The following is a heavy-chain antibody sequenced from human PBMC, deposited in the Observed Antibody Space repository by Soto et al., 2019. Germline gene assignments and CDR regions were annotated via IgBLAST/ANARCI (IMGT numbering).Heavy chain of an antibody. CDR1: GGSISSSSYS. D-gene: IGHD2-2*01. J-gene: IGHJ6*02. V-gene: IGHV4-39*01. CDR2: IYYSGST. Sequence: QLQLQESGPRLVQPSETLSLTCSVSGGSISSSSYSWGWIRQPPGKGLEWIGTIYYSGSTHYHPSLEGRVAISADTPNNQLSLRLSSVTAAATAVYDCGRQPGHCGSTTCFGYYSVDVWGQGTTVTVS. CDR3: GRQPGHCGSTTCFGYYSVDV.